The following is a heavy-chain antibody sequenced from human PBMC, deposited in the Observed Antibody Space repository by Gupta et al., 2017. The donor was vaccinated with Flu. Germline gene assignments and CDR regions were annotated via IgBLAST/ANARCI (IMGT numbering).Heavy chain of an antibody. Sequence: GGVRQTPGKGLEWIGSIYYSGTTFNNPSLKSRVSVSIDTSRNQFYLRLDSVTAADTAVYYWAVRYEDDVVVPLEPPGCDDWGQGNLDTV. V-gene: IGHV4-39*01. D-gene: IGHD2-2*01. CDR3: AVRYEDDVVVPLEPPGCDD. J-gene: IGHJ4*02. CDR2: IYYSGTT.